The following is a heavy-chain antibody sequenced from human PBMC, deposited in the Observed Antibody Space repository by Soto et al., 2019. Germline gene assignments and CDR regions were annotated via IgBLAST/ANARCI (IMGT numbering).Heavy chain of an antibody. CDR2: VYATGTS. J-gene: IGHJ5*02. Sequence: SETLSLTCSVSGGSMSKFYWSWIRKTAGKGLEWMGRVYATGTSDYNPSLRSRIAMSVDISKKTFSLRLRSVTAADTGVYYCVRDGSKTLRDCFDPWGQGLLVTV. D-gene: IGHD4-17*01. CDR3: VRDGSKTLRDCFDP. V-gene: IGHV4-4*07. CDR1: GGSMSKFY.